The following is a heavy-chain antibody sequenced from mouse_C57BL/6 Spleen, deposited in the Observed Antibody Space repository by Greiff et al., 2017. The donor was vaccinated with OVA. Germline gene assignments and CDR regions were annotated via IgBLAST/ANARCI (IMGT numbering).Heavy chain of an antibody. CDR3: ARNYDYDEGYAMDY. CDR1: GYTFTDYN. CDR2: INPNNGGT. Sequence: EVKLMESGPELVKPGASVKIPCKASGYTFTDYNMDWVKQSHGKSLEWIGDINPNNGGTIYNQKFKGKATLTVDKSSSTAYMELRSLTSEDTAVYYCARNYDYDEGYAMDYWGQGTSVTVSS. V-gene: IGHV1-18*01. D-gene: IGHD2-4*01. J-gene: IGHJ4*01.